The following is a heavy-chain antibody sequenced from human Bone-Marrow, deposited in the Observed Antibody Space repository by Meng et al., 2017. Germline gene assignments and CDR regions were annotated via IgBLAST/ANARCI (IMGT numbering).Heavy chain of an antibody. CDR2: IYYSGST. V-gene: IGHV4-31*01. Sequence: EAGPVWVKPSQTLSLTCTVSGGSISSGGYYWSWIRQHPGKGLEWIGYIYYSGSTYYNPSLKSLVTISVDTSKNQFSLKLSSVTAADTAVYYCARWAPSSRTFDYWGQGTLVTVSS. CDR1: GGSISSGGYY. J-gene: IGHJ4*02. CDR3: ARWAPSSRTFDY. D-gene: IGHD6-13*01.